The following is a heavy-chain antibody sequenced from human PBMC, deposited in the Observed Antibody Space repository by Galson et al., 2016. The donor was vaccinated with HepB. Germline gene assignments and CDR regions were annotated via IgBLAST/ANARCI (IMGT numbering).Heavy chain of an antibody. CDR3: ARDGTGTTFGAFDI. V-gene: IGHV3-30-3*01. Sequence: SLRLSCAASGFTFSIYPIHWVRQAPGKGLEWVAVISYDGSNKYYADSVKGRFTISRDNSKNTMYLEITSLRGEDTAVYYCARDGTGTTFGAFDIWGQGTVVTVSS. CDR1: GFTFSIYP. CDR2: ISYDGSNK. J-gene: IGHJ3*02. D-gene: IGHD1-7*01.